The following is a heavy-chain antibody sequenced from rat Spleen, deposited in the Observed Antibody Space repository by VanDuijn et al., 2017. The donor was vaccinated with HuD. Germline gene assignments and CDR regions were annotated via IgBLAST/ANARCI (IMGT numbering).Heavy chain of an antibody. V-gene: IGHV5-31*01. D-gene: IGHD1-11*01. CDR1: GFTFNNYW. CDR2: ITNTGGST. J-gene: IGHJ3*01. CDR3: ARPTEGIAWFAY. Sequence: EVRLVESGGGLVQPGRSLKLSCVASGFTFNNYWMTWIRQAPGKGLEWVASITNTGGSTYYPDSVKGRFTISRDDAKSILFLEMDSLRSEDTATYYCARPTEGIAWFAYWGQGTLVTVSS.